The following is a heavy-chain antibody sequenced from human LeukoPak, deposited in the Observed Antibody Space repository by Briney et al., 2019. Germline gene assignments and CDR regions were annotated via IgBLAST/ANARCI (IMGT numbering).Heavy chain of an antibody. D-gene: IGHD6-19*01. J-gene: IGHJ4*02. V-gene: IGHV1-69*10. CDR3: AREGGSGWPFDY. Sequence: SVKVSCKASGGTLRRYALSWVRQAPGQGLEWMGGILPVLDRGNYAQKFHGRVTITADQSTDTAYMELSSLTSEDTAVYYCAREGGSGWPFDYWGQGTLVTVSS. CDR2: ILPVLDRG. CDR1: GGTLRRYA.